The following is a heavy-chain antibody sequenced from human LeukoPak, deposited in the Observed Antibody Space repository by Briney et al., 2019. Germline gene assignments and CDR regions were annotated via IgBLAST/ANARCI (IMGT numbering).Heavy chain of an antibody. CDR2: INHSGST. J-gene: IGHJ4*02. V-gene: IGHV4-34*01. CDR3: ARDGDYLDY. CDR1: GGSFSGFY. D-gene: IGHD2-8*01. Sequence: SETLSLTCAVYGGSFSGFYWSWIRQPPGKGLEWIGEINHSGSTNYNPSLKSRVTISVDTSKNQFSLKLNSVTAADTAVYYCARDGDYLDYWGQGTLVTVSS.